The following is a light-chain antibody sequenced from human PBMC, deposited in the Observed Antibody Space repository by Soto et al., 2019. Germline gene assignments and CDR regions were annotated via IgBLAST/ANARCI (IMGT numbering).Light chain of an antibody. CDR1: HGINRW. CDR2: SAS. Sequence: DLQMTQSPSSVSAFVGDRVTITCRASHGINRWLAWYQQKPGEPPKLLISSASSLQSGVPSRLSGSGSGTDFTLTISSLQPEDFATYYCQQGNSFPLTFGGGTQVEIK. J-gene: IGKJ4*01. V-gene: IGKV1D-12*01. CDR3: QQGNSFPLT.